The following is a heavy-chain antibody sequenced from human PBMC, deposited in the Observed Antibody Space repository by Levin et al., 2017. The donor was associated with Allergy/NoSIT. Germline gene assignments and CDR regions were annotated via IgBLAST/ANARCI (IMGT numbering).Heavy chain of an antibody. Sequence: KTGESLKISCKASGYPFTGYYIHWVRQAPGQGLEWMGRINPNNGDTNYAQKFQGRVTMTRDTSISTAYMELSRLTSDDTAVYYCAREVKGNNWNYVDYWGQGTLVTVSS. J-gene: IGHJ4*02. CDR1: GYPFTGYY. CDR3: AREVKGNNWNYVDY. V-gene: IGHV1-2*06. CDR2: INPNNGDT. D-gene: IGHD1-20*01.